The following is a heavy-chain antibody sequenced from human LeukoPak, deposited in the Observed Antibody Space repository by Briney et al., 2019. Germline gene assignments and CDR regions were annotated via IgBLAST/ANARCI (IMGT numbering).Heavy chain of an antibody. Sequence: GGSLRLSCAASGFTFDDYAMHWVRHAPGKGLEWVSGISWNSGSIGYADSVKGRFTISRDNAKNSLYLQMNSLRAEDTALYYCAKDRGRYSGYDFDYWGQGTLVTVSS. CDR2: ISWNSGSI. D-gene: IGHD5-12*01. V-gene: IGHV3-9*01. CDR1: GFTFDDYA. J-gene: IGHJ4*02. CDR3: AKDRGRYSGYDFDY.